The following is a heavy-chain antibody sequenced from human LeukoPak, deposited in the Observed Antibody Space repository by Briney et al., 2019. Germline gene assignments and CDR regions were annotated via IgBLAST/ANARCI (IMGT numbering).Heavy chain of an antibody. D-gene: IGHD6-13*01. CDR1: GFTFSSYS. CDR2: ISSSSSYI. CDR3: ASIAAAGTNHDY. J-gene: IGHJ4*02. V-gene: IGHV3-21*01. Sequence: GGSLRLSCAASGFTFSSYSMNWVRQAPGKGLEWVSSISSSSSYIYYADSVKGRFTISRDNAKNSLYLQMNSLRAEDTAVYYCASIAAAGTNHDYWGQGTLVTVSS.